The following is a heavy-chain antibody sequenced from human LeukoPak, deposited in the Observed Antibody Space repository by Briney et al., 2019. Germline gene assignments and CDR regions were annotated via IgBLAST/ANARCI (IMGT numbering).Heavy chain of an antibody. CDR1: GDSMSGSY. CDR2: VNSGST. V-gene: IGHV4-59*12. J-gene: IGHJ3*02. D-gene: IGHD4-17*01. CDR3: ARLSYGDYGGGAFDI. Sequence: SETLSLTCTVSGDSMSGSYWSWLRQPPGKGLEWLGYVNSGSTTYNPSLESRVRMSIDTSKSQFSLKLSSVTAADTAVYYCARLSYGDYGGGAFDIWGQGTMVTVSS.